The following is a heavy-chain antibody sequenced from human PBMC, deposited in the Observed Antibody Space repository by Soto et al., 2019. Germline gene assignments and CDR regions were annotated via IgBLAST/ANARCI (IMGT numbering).Heavy chain of an antibody. J-gene: IGHJ5*02. Sequence: GGPMRLCCAASGFTFRSYGMHWVRQAPGKGLEWVAVISYDGSNKYYADSVKGRFTISRDNSKNTLYLQMNSLRAEDTAVYYCAKPEGEWELPESWFDPWGQGTLVTVSS. CDR1: GFTFRSYG. D-gene: IGHD1-26*01. CDR3: AKPEGEWELPESWFDP. V-gene: IGHV3-30*18. CDR2: ISYDGSNK.